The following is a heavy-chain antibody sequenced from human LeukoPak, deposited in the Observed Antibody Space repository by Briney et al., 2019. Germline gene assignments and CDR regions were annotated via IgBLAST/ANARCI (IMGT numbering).Heavy chain of an antibody. CDR2: ISSSSSYI. V-gene: IGHV3-21*01. CDR1: GFTFSSYS. Sequence: GGSLRLSCAASGFTFSSYSTNWVRQAPGKGLEWVSSISSSSSYIYYADSVKGRFTISRDNAKNSLYLQMNSLRAEDTAVYYCARDRSTVTTSDAFDIWGQGTMVTVSS. D-gene: IGHD4-17*01. J-gene: IGHJ3*02. CDR3: ARDRSTVTTSDAFDI.